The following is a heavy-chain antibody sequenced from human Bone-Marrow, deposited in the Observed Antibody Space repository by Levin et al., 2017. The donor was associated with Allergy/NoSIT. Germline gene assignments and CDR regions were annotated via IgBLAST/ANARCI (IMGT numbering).Heavy chain of an antibody. CDR2: IFYSGNT. Sequence: ESLKISCTVSGGPISNSYWSWIRQPPGRGLEWLGYIFYSGNTSYNPSLKSRVTISIDTSKNQFSLRLTSVTAADTAVYYCATSIAPGFLDYWGRGTLVTVSS. J-gene: IGHJ4*02. CDR1: GGPISNSY. D-gene: IGHD6-6*01. CDR3: ATSIAPGFLDY. V-gene: IGHV4-59*01.